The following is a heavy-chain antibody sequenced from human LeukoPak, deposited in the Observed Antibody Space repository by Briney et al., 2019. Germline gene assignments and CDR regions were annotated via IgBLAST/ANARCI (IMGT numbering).Heavy chain of an antibody. J-gene: IGHJ3*02. CDR3: ARHRGDIVVVPAAQNDAFDI. CDR1: GGTFSSYA. CDR2: IIPIFGTA. V-gene: IGHV1-69*01. Sequence: GSSVKVSCKASGGTFSSYAISWVRQAPGQGLEWMGGIIPIFGTANYAQKFQGRVTITADESTSTAYMELSSLRSEDTAVYYCARHRGDIVVVPAAQNDAFDIWGQGTMVTVSS. D-gene: IGHD2-2*01.